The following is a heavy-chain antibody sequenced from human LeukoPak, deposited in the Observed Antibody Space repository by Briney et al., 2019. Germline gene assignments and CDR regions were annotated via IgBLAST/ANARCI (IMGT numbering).Heavy chain of an antibody. CDR1: GYTFTGYY. J-gene: IGHJ4*02. Sequence: ASVKVSCKASGYTFTGYYIHWVRQAPGQGLEWMGWINPHSGGTNYAQKFQGGVTMTRDTSITTAYMELSSLRSDDTAVYYCARDVGEYCSSTNCYASHYWGQGALVTVSS. V-gene: IGHV1-2*02. D-gene: IGHD2-2*01. CDR3: ARDVGEYCSSTNCYASHY. CDR2: INPHSGGT.